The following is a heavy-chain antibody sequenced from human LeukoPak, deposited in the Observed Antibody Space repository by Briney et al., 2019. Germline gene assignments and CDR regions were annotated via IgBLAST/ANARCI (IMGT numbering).Heavy chain of an antibody. CDR3: ARDNTAMAPLSGMDV. J-gene: IGHJ6*02. Sequence: SETLSLTCTVSGGSISSYYWSWIRQPPGKGLEWIGYIYHSGSTYYNPSLKSRVTISVDRSKNQFSLKLSSVTAADTAVYYCARDNTAMAPLSGMDVWGQGTTVTVSS. CDR1: GGSISSYY. V-gene: IGHV4-59*12. D-gene: IGHD5-18*01. CDR2: IYHSGST.